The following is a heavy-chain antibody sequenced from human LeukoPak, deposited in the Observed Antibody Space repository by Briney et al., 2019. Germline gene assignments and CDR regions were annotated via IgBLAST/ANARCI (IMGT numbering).Heavy chain of an antibody. D-gene: IGHD6-19*01. CDR1: GFTFSNTW. CDR3: AKVGGIAVAGDDY. J-gene: IGHJ4*02. Sequence: GGSLRLSCAASGFTFSNTWFHWVRQAPGKGLEWVSAISGSGGSTYYADSVKGRFTISRDNSKNTLYLQMNSLRAEDTAVYYCAKVGGIAVAGDDYWGQGTLVTVSS. CDR2: ISGSGGST. V-gene: IGHV3-23*01.